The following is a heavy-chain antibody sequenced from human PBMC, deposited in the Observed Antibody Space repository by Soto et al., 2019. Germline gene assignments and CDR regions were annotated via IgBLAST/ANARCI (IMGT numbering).Heavy chain of an antibody. Sequence: EASVKVSCRASGYSFSSYGFSWVRQAPGQGLEWMGWISAYNGNTKYAQKLQGRVTMTTDTSTSTAYMELRSLGSDDTAVYYCVGSLRFMMEGEFGYWGQGTLVTVSS. CDR1: GYSFSSYG. CDR2: ISAYNGNT. D-gene: IGHD3-3*01. J-gene: IGHJ4*02. CDR3: VGSLRFMMEGEFGY. V-gene: IGHV1-18*04.